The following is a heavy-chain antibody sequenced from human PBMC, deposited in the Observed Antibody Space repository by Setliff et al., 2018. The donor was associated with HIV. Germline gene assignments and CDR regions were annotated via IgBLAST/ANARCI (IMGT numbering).Heavy chain of an antibody. CDR3: ARIHDYGGIDI. CDR2: IYYSGNA. J-gene: IGHJ3*02. Sequence: PSETLSLTCTVSGGSISSNNYYWGWIRQSPGKGLEWFGSIYYSGNAYYNPSLKSRLTISMDTSKNQFSLKLNSVTAADTAVYYCARIHDYGGIDIWGQGTMVTV. D-gene: IGHD4-17*01. CDR1: GGSISSNNYY. V-gene: IGHV4-39*07.